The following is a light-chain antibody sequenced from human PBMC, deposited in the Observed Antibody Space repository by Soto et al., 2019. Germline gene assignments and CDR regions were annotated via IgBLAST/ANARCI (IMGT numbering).Light chain of an antibody. CDR3: QQLNSYPRA. J-gene: IGKJ4*01. Sequence: IQLTQSPSSLSASVGDRVTITCRASQGIRSYLAWYQQKPGKAPKLLSYAASTLQSGVPSRVSGSGSATDFTLTISSLQPEDFATYYCQQLNSYPRAFGGGTKVEIK. V-gene: IGKV1-9*01. CDR2: AAS. CDR1: QGIRSY.